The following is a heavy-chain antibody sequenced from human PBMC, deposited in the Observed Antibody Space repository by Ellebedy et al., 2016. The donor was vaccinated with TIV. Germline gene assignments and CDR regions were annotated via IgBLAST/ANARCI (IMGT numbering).Heavy chain of an antibody. CDR1: GDSISRSSYY. CDR3: ARWFGELLYVRWFDP. D-gene: IGHD3-10*01. V-gene: IGHV4-39*01. J-gene: IGHJ5*02. Sequence: SETLSLTCTVSGDSISRSSYYWGWIRQPPQKGLEWIGSISYTGSTFYNPSLKSRVTISVDTSKSQFSLRLTSVTAADTAVYYCARWFGELLYVRWFDPWGQGTLVTVSS. CDR2: ISYTGST.